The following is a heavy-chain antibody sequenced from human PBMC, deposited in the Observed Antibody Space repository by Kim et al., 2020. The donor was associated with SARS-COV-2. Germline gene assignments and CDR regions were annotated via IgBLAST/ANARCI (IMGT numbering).Heavy chain of an antibody. J-gene: IGHJ6*02. CDR2: PSGGRK. D-gene: IGHD3-10*01. Sequence: PSGGRKSYAQKYQGRVTMTRATSTGTVYMELSSLRSEDTAVYYCAGSGMDVWGQGTTVTVSS. CDR3: AGSGMDV. V-gene: IGHV1-46*01.